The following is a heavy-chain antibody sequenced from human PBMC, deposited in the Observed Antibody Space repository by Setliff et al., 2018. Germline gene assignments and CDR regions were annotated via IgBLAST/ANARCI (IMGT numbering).Heavy chain of an antibody. Sequence: ASVKVSCKASGFTFTSYAMNWVRQAPGQGLEWMGWINTNTGNPTYAQGFTGRFVFSLDTSVSTAYLQISSLKAEDTAVYYCAARCSSTSCRYYYGSGSSVPFDYWGQGTLVTAPQ. D-gene: IGHD3-10*01. CDR2: INTNTGNP. CDR1: GFTFTSYA. J-gene: IGHJ4*02. V-gene: IGHV7-4-1*02. CDR3: AARCSSTSCRYYYGSGSSVPFDY.